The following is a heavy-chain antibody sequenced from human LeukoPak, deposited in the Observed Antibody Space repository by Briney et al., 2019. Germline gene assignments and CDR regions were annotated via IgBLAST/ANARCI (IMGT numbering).Heavy chain of an antibody. J-gene: IGHJ4*02. CDR3: AKWGDYDVLTGYYVSDF. CDR2: ISGRSDNT. Sequence: PGASLRLSCAASGFIFSNYAMYWVRQAPGKGLEWVSAISGRSDNTYYADSVKGRFTPSRDSSKNTLYLQMNSLRADDTAVYYCAKWGDYDVLTGYYVSDFWGQGTLVTVSS. CDR1: GFIFSNYA. V-gene: IGHV3-23*01. D-gene: IGHD3-9*01.